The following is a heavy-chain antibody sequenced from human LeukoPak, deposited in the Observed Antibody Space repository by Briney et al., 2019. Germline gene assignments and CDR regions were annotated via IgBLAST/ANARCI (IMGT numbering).Heavy chain of an antibody. D-gene: IGHD2-21*02. Sequence: GGSLRLSCAASGFTFSSYEMNWVRQAPGKGLEWVSYISSSGSTIYYADSVKGRFTISRDNAKNSLYLQMNSLRAEDTAVYYCARTYCGGDCYSGPEYYYYYIDVWGEGTTVTVSS. V-gene: IGHV3-48*03. J-gene: IGHJ6*03. CDR1: GFTFSSYE. CDR2: ISSSGSTI. CDR3: ARTYCGGDCYSGPEYYYYYIDV.